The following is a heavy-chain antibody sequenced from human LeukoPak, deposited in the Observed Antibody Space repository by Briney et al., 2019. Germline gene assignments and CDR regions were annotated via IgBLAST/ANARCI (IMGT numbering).Heavy chain of an antibody. CDR1: GYTFTSYD. CDR3: ARAFYGGSYYYYYYMDV. Sequence: ASVKVSCKASGYTFTSYDINWVRQATGQGLEWMGWMNPNSGNTGYAKKFQGRVTMTRNTSISTAYMELSSLRSEDTAVYYCARAFYGGSYYYYYYMDVWGKGTTVTVSS. J-gene: IGHJ6*03. V-gene: IGHV1-8*01. CDR2: MNPNSGNT. D-gene: IGHD4-23*01.